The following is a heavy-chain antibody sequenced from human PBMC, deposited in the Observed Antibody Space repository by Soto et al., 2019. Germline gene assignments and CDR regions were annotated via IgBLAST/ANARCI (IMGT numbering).Heavy chain of an antibody. CDR1: GGTFSSYT. V-gene: IGHV1-69*04. J-gene: IGHJ6*03. Sequence: SVKVSCKASGGTFSSYTISWVRQAPGQGLEWMGRIIPILGIANYAQKFQGRVTITADKSTSTAYMELSSLRSEDTAVYYCAREREGSSYPYYMDVWGKGTTVTVSS. D-gene: IGHD6-13*01. CDR2: IIPILGIA. CDR3: AREREGSSYPYYMDV.